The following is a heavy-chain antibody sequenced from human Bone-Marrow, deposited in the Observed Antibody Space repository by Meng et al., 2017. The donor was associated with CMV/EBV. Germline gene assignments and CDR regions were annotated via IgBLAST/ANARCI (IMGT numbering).Heavy chain of an antibody. Sequence: GCYIHWVRQAPGQGLEWMGWINPDSGGTNYAQKFQGWVTMTRDTSISTAYMELSRLGPDDTAVYYCATGRGYCSSTSCEHSSSPFDYWGQGTLVTVSS. CDR1: GCY. V-gene: IGHV1-2*04. CDR2: INPDSGGT. D-gene: IGHD2-2*01. J-gene: IGHJ4*02. CDR3: ATGRGYCSSTSCEHSSSPFDY.